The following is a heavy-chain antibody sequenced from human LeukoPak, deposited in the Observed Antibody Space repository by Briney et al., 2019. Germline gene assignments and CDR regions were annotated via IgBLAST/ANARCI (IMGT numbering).Heavy chain of an antibody. V-gene: IGHV4-39*02. Sequence: SDRDSPTCTVSCRSISTSSYYWGWIRQPPGKGLEWIADMYYIGSTYYNPSLKSRVTISVDTSKNHFSLKPTSLTAPHTSIYYIGSTYYNADLVMGGFTSVDTYKNKLPLKLTSVTAADTAIYYCRKTVRLPATDTMDYWGQGTLVTVSS. D-gene: IGHD1-26*01. CDR2: MYYIGST. J-gene: IGHJ4*02. CDR3: GSTYYNADLVMGGFTSVDTYKNKLPLKLTSVTAADTAIYYCRKTVRLPATDTMDY. CDR1: CRSISTSSYY.